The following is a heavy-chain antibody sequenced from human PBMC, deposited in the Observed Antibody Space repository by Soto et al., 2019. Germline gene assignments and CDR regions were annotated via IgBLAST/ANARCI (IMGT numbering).Heavy chain of an antibody. J-gene: IGHJ5*02. V-gene: IGHV3-33*01. CDR1: GFTFSSYG. Sequence: GGSLRLSGAAAGFTFSSYGMHWVLQAPGKGLEWVAVIWYDGSNKYYADSVKGRFTISRDNSKNTLYLQMNSLRAEDTAVYYCARGYSSSWYKGGTLYNWFDPWGQGT. D-gene: IGHD6-13*01. CDR2: IWYDGSNK. CDR3: ARGYSSSWYKGGTLYNWFDP.